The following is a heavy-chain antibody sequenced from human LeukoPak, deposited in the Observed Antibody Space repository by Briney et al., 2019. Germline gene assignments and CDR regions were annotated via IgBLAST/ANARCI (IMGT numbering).Heavy chain of an antibody. Sequence: SETLSLTCTVSGASISSRGHYWGWIRQPPGKGLEWIGSIYYSGHTDYNPSLKSRVTISIDTSKNQFSLKLSSVTAADTAVYCCATHIHSPYDYISTRGNFWGQGSRVTVSA. V-gene: IGHV4-39*01. D-gene: IGHD5-12*01. CDR3: ATHIHSPYDYISTRGNF. CDR2: IYYSGHT. CDR1: GASISSRGHY. J-gene: IGHJ4*02.